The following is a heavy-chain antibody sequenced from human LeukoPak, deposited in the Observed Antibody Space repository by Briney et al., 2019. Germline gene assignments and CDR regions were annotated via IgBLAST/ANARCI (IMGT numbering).Heavy chain of an antibody. CDR3: ASGRSAGATTSADY. V-gene: IGHV3-21*01. Sequence: GGSLRLSCAASGFTFSSYSMNWVRQAPGKGLEWVSSISSSYSYIYYADSVKGRFTISRDNAKNSLYLQMNSLRAEDTAVYYCASGRSAGATTSADYWGQGTQVTVSS. CDR1: GFTFSSYS. J-gene: IGHJ4*02. CDR2: ISSSYSYI. D-gene: IGHD1-26*01.